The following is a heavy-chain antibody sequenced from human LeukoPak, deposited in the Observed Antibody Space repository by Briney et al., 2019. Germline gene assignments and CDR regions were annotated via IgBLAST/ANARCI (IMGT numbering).Heavy chain of an antibody. D-gene: IGHD2-15*01. CDR2: INPNSGGT. CDR1: GYTFTGYY. J-gene: IGHJ5*02. Sequence: ASVKVSCKASGYTFTGYYMHWERQAPGQGLEWMGWINPNSGGTNYAQKFQGRVTMTRDTSISTAYMELSRLRSDDTAVYYCARWEVVAATRSWFDPWGQGTLVTVSS. CDR3: ARWEVVAATRSWFDP. V-gene: IGHV1-2*02.